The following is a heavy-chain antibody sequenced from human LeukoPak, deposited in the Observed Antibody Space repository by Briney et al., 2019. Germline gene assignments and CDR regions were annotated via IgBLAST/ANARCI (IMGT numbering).Heavy chain of an antibody. D-gene: IGHD3-9*01. CDR3: AKTYYDILTGYYNWFDP. CDR1: GYTFTSYY. CDR2: INPSGGST. J-gene: IGHJ5*02. Sequence: GASVKVSCKASGYTFTSYYMHWVRQAPGQGLEWMGIINPSGGSTSYAQKFQGRVTMTRDMSTSTVYMELSSLRSEDTAVYYSAKTYYDILTGYYNWFDPWGQGTLVTVSS. V-gene: IGHV1-46*01.